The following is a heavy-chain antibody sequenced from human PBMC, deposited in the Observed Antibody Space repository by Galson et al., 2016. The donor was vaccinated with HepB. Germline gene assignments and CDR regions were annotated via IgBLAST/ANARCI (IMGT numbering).Heavy chain of an antibody. D-gene: IGHD3-3*01. CDR2: IYHSGST. CDR1: GGSIRGYY. CDR3: ARDGTMFGVAANWFDP. V-gene: IGHV4-59*13. J-gene: IGHJ5*02. Sequence: ETLSLTCTVSGGSIRGYYWSWIRQPPWKGLEWIGYIYHSGSTIHTPSLKRLVTISIDTSRNQFTLRLNSVTAADTAVYYCARDGTMFGVAANWFDPWGQGTLVTVSS.